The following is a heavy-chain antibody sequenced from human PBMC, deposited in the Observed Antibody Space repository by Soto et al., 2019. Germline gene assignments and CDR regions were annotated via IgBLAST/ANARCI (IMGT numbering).Heavy chain of an antibody. D-gene: IGHD6-25*01. CDR2: LMPVFHTT. J-gene: IGHJ6*02. CDR1: GGTFNNFA. Sequence: QVQLVQSGAEVKKPGSSVKVSCQASGGTFNNFAFTWVRQAPGQGLEWLGGLMPVFHTTNIAQTFQDRITVTADEFTTTVYMEMTSLRYDDTAVYYCATATISPVSATLYHYGMDVWGQGTTVTVSS. CDR3: ATATISPVSATLYHYGMDV. V-gene: IGHV1-69*01.